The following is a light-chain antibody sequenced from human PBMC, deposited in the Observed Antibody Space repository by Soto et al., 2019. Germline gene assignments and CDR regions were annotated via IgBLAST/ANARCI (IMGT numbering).Light chain of an antibody. CDR2: KAS. CDR1: ERISTW. CDR3: KQYRAYSWT. Sequence: DIQMTQSPSTLSAFVGDRVTITCRASERISTWLAWYQQKPGKPPKLMISKASTLESGVPSRFSGSGSGADFTLTISGLQPEDVAIYYCKQYRAYSWTFGQGTKVEI. J-gene: IGKJ1*01. V-gene: IGKV1-5*03.